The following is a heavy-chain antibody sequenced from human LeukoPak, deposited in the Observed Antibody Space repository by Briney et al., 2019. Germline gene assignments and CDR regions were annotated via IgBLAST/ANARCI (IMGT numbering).Heavy chain of an antibody. D-gene: IGHD1-26*01. CDR3: ARVGGWELLNNNWFDP. V-gene: IGHV3-20*01. Sequence: GGSLRLSCAASGFTFDDYGMSWVRQAPGKGLEWVSGINWNGGSTGYADSVKGRFTISRDNAKNSLYLQMNSLRAEDTALYHCARVGGWELLNNNWFDPWGQGTLVTVSS. J-gene: IGHJ5*02. CDR2: INWNGGST. CDR1: GFTFDDYG.